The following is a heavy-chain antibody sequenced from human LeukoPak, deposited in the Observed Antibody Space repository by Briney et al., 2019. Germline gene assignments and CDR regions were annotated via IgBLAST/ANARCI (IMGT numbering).Heavy chain of an antibody. D-gene: IGHD3-10*01. J-gene: IGHJ6*03. Sequence: SETLSLTCTVSGGSISSSSYYWGWIRQPPGKGLEWIGSIYYSGSTYYNPSLKSRVTISVDTSKNQFSLKLSSVTAADTAVYYCARLGDYYGSGSYSYYYYMDVWGKGTTVTISS. CDR3: ARLGDYYGSGSYSYYYYMDV. CDR1: GGSISSSSYY. CDR2: IYYSGST. V-gene: IGHV4-39*01.